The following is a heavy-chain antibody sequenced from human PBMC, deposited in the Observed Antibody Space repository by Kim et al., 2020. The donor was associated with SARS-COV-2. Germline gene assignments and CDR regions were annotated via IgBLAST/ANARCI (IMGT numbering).Heavy chain of an antibody. CDR1: GFTVSSNY. CDR3: ARVRYYYDSSGYSYYYYMDV. V-gene: IGHV3-53*04. CDR2: IYSGGST. Sequence: GGSLRLSCAASGFTVSSNYMSWVRQAPGKGLEWVSGIYSGGSTYYADSVKGRFTISRHNSKNTLYLQMNSLRAEDTAVYYGARVRYYYDSSGYSYYYYMDVWGKGTTVTVSS. D-gene: IGHD3-22*01. J-gene: IGHJ6*03.